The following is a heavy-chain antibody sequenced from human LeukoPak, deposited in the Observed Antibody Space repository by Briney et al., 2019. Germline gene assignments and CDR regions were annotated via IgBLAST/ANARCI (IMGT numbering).Heavy chain of an antibody. CDR3: ARDRYSSGWYFSFTDYYYYYGMDV. D-gene: IGHD6-19*01. J-gene: IGHJ6*02. V-gene: IGHV1-2*06. CDR2: INPNSGGT. Sequence: ASVKVSCKASGYTFTSYGFSWVRQAPGQGLERMGRINPNSGGTNYAQKFQSRVTMTRDTSISTAYMELSRLRSDDTAVYYCARDRYSSGWYFSFTDYYYYYGMDVWGQGTTVTVSS. CDR1: GYTFTSYG.